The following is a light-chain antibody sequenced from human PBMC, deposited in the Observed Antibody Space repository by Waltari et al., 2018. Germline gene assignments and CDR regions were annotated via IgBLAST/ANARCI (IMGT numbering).Light chain of an antibody. J-gene: IGLJ2*01. Sequence: QSVLTQPPSASGTPGQRVTIFCSGSSSNIGVENVNWFQQFPGTAPKLLLYSSIQRPSGGPDRFSGSKSGTSASLAITWLQSDDEADYYCAAWDRSLRIVVFGGGTKLTVL. CDR3: AAWDRSLRIVV. CDR2: SSI. CDR1: SSNIGVEN. V-gene: IGLV1-44*01.